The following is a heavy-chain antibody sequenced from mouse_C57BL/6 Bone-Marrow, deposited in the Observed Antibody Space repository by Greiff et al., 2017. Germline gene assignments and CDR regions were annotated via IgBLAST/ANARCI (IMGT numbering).Heavy chain of an antibody. Sequence: QVQLQQSGAELVRPGSSVKMSCKASGYTFTNYWIGWAKQRPGHGLEWIGDIYPGGGYTNSNEKFKGKATLTADKSASTAYMQFSSLTSEDSAIYYCARARRYFDYWGQGTTLTVSS. V-gene: IGHV1-63*01. CDR1: GYTFTNYW. CDR2: IYPGGGYT. J-gene: IGHJ2*01. CDR3: ARARRYFDY.